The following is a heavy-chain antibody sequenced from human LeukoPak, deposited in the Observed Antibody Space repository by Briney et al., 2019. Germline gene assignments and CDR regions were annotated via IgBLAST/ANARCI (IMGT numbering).Heavy chain of an antibody. Sequence: SETLSLTCTVSGGSISTSNYYWGWIRQPPGKGLEWIGEINHSGSTNYNPSLKSRVTISVDTSKNQFSLKLSSVTAADTAVYYCARLPKPSYYYYYYMDVWGKGTTVTISS. V-gene: IGHV4-39*07. CDR1: GGSISTSNYY. CDR3: ARLPKPSYYYYYYMDV. J-gene: IGHJ6*03. CDR2: INHSGST.